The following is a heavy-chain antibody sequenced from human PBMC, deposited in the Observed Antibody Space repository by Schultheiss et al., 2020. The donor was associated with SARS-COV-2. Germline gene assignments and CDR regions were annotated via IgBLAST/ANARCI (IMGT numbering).Heavy chain of an antibody. CDR1: GFTFSSYW. J-gene: IGHJ4*02. Sequence: GGSLRLSCAASGFTFSSYWMHWVRQAPGKGLEYVSAISSNGGSTYYADSVKGRFTISRDNSKNTLYLQMNSLRAEDTAVYYCAREDRSTSRITDYWGQGTLVTVSS. V-gene: IGHV3-64*04. CDR2: ISSNGGST. CDR3: AREDRSTSRITDY. D-gene: IGHD2-2*01.